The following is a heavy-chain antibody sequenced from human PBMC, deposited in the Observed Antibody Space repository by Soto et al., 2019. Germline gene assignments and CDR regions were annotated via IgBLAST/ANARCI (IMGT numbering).Heavy chain of an antibody. V-gene: IGHV1-18*01. CDR2: ISAYNGNT. CDR3: VYVGTLEEETATIKFDC. D-gene: IGHD6-25*01. J-gene: IGHJ4*02. Sequence: ASVKVSCKASGYTFTSYGISWVRQAPGQGLEWMGWISAYNGNTNYAQKLQGRVTMTTDTSTSTAYMELRSLRSDDTAVYYCVYVGTLEEETATIKFDCWAQGTLVTVSS. CDR1: GYTFTSYG.